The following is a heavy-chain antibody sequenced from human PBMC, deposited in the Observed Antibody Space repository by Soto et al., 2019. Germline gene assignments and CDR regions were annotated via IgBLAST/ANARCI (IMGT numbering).Heavy chain of an antibody. CDR3: VKNRGGGSYATWSFAS. Sequence: EVQLLDSGGGLVQPGGSLRLSCAASGFTFSCCAMSWVRQAPGKGLEWVSTIHGDGDYMQYTDSVKGRFTISRDNSRNTLYLQVDSLRGDDTAVYYCVKNRGGGSYATWSFASWGRGTLVTVSS. J-gene: IGHJ2*01. D-gene: IGHD1-26*01. CDR1: GFTFSCCA. CDR2: IHGDGDYM. V-gene: IGHV3-23*01.